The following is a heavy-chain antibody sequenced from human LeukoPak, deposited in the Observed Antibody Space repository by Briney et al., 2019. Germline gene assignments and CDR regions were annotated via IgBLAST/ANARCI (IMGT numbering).Heavy chain of an antibody. D-gene: IGHD3-10*01. CDR1: GGSITIGGYS. CDR2: IYYSGST. Sequence: KASQTLSLTCTVSGGSITIGGYSWSWIRQHPGKGLECIGYIYYSGSTNYNPSLKSRVTMSVDTSKNQFSLKLRSVTAADTAVYYCARDFHITLVRGTIIGGFDYWGQGTLVTVSS. J-gene: IGHJ4*02. CDR3: ARDFHITLVRGTIIGGFDY. V-gene: IGHV4-31*03.